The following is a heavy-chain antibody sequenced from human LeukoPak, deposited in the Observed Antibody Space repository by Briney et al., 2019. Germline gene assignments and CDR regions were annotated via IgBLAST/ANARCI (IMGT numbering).Heavy chain of an antibody. V-gene: IGHV4-59*01. CDR2: IYYSGST. J-gene: IGHJ4*02. CDR1: GGSISTYY. D-gene: IGHD1-14*01. Sequence: PSETLSLTCTVSGGSISTYYWSWIRQPPGKGLEWIGYIYYSGSTNYNPSFKSRVTISVDTSKNQFSLKLSSVTAADTAVYYCARVYRNYVNYFDYWGQGTLVTVSS. CDR3: ARVYRNYVNYFDY.